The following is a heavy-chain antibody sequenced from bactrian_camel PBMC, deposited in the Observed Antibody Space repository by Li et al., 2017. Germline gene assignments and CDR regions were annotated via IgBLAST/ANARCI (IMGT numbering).Heavy chain of an antibody. J-gene: IGHJ6*01. V-gene: IGHV3S63*01. CDR3: ASQADYNEYADFGY. Sequence: HVQLVESGGGSVQAGGSLRLSCAASGFTLRNYCMGWFRPSPGKEREGVARSHGDGGTSYADSVKGRFTISKDNAENTLYLQMNSLKTEDTAVYYCASQADYNEYADFGYWGQGTQVTVS. CDR1: GFTLRNYC. CDR2: SHGDGGT. D-gene: IGHD2*01.